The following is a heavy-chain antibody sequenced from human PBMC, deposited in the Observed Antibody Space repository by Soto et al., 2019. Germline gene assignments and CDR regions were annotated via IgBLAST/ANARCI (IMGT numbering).Heavy chain of an antibody. CDR1: GGSISSSSYY. CDR2: IYYSGST. CDR3: ASRGGYSSGWYLGYYYGMDV. J-gene: IGHJ6*02. V-gene: IGHV4-39*01. Sequence: SETLSLTCTVSGGSISSSSYYWGWIRQPPGKGLEWIGSIYYSGSTYYNPSLKSRVTISVDTSKNQFSLKLSSVTAADTAVYYCASRGGYSSGWYLGYYYGMDVWGQGTTVTVSS. D-gene: IGHD6-19*01.